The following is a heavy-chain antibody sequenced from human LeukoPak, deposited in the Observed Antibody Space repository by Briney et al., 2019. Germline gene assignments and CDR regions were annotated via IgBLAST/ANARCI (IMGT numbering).Heavy chain of an antibody. J-gene: IGHJ4*02. CDR1: GFTFSSYE. Sequence: GGSLRLSCAASGFTFSSYEMNWVRQAPGKGLEWVSKISSSGSAIYYADSVKGRFTISRDNAKSTLYLQMNSLRVEDTAVYYCARGGSLGYWGQGALVTVSS. CDR3: ARGGSLGY. CDR2: ISSSGSAI. D-gene: IGHD6-19*01. V-gene: IGHV3-48*03.